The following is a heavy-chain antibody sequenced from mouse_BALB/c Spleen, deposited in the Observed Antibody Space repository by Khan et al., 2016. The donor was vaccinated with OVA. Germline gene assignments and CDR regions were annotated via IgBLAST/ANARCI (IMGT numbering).Heavy chain of an antibody. CDR3: ARLVDY. V-gene: IGHV5-6-5*01. J-gene: IGHJ4*01. CDR1: GFTFSSYA. CDR2: ISSGGGST. Sequence: EVELVESGGGLEKPGGSLKLSCAASGFTFSSYAMSWLRQTPEKRLEWVASISSGGGSTYYEDSVKGRFTIFRDNARYILYLHMSSLRSEDTAMYHWARLVDYWGQGTSVTVSS.